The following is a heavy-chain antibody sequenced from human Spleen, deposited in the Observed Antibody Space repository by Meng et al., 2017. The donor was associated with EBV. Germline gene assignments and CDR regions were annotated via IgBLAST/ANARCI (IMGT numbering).Heavy chain of an antibody. D-gene: IGHD6-19*01. J-gene: IGHJ4*01. CDR2: INLGGNT. CDR3: ATWNNNGWYYGY. CDR1: GGSSSGSG. V-gene: IGHV4-34*01. Sequence: QVQVQQWGGGLFEPPEPLSLTCAVYGGSSSGSGWSWIRQPPGKGLEWIGEINLGGNTNYNPSLKSRVSISVDTSKNHFSLKVDSVTAADTAVYYCATWNNNGWYYGYWGQGTLVTVSS.